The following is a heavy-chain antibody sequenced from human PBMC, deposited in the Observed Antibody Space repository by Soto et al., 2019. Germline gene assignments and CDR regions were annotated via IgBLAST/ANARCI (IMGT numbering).Heavy chain of an antibody. J-gene: IGHJ6*03. CDR3: ARGEGYCSSTSCSIYYYYYYMDV. V-gene: IGHV6-1*01. CDR1: GDSVSSNSAA. Sequence: PSQPLSLTCAISGDSVSSNSAAWNWIRQSPSRGLEWLGRIYYWFKWYNDYAVSVKSRITINPDTSKNQFSLQLNSVTPEDTAVYYCARGEGYCSSTSCSIYYYYYYMDVWGKGTTVTV. CDR2: IYYWFKWYN. D-gene: IGHD2-2*01.